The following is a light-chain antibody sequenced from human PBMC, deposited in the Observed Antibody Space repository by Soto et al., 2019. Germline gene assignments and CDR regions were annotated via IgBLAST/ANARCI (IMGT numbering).Light chain of an antibody. Sequence: EVVLTQSPATLSLSPGETATLSCRASQSVSNYLAWYQQKPGQAPRLLIYDTSKSATGIPARFSGSGSGTDFTLTISSLEPEDFAVYYCQQRSGWPPSLTFGGGTKEEIK. CDR3: QQRSGWPPSLT. J-gene: IGKJ4*01. CDR1: QSVSNY. CDR2: DTS. V-gene: IGKV3-11*01.